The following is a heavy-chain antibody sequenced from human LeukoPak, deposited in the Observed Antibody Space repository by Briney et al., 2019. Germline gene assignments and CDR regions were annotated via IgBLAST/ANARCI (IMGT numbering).Heavy chain of an antibody. CDR1: GFTFSSYS. D-gene: IGHD4-17*01. CDR2: ISSRTSYI. Sequence: PGGSLRLSCAASGFTFSSYSMNWIRQAPGKGLEWVSSISSRTSYIYYADSVKGRFTISKDNAKNSLYLQMNSLRAEDTAVYYCARAGGSTVSHSDYWGQGTLVTVSS. V-gene: IGHV3-21*01. CDR3: ARAGGSTVSHSDY. J-gene: IGHJ4*02.